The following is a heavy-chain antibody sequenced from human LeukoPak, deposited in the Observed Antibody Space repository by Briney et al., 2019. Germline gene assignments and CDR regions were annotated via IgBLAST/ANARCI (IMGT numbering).Heavy chain of an antibody. J-gene: IGHJ4*02. CDR3: TTYYYESSGYYRDY. V-gene: IGHV3-49*03. CDR2: IRSKVYGGTT. CDR1: GFSFDDYA. D-gene: IGHD3-22*01. Sequence: GGSLRLSCTASGFSFDDYAMSWFRQAPGRGLEWVTFIRSKVYGGTTEYAASVKGRFTISRDDSKSIAYLQMNSLKTEDTAVYYCTTYYYESSGYYRDYWGQGTLVTVSS.